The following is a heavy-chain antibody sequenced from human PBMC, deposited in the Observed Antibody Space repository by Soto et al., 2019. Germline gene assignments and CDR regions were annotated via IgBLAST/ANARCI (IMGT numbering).Heavy chain of an antibody. D-gene: IGHD3-22*01. CDR3: ARVDGYYYDSSGLSDY. V-gene: IGHV1-8*01. CDR1: GYTFTSYD. Sequence: SLKVSCKASGYTFTSYDINWVRQATGQGLEWMGWMNPNSGNTGYAQKFQGRVTMTRNTSISTAYMELSSLRSEDTAVYYCARVDGYYYDSSGLSDYWGQGTLVTVSS. J-gene: IGHJ4*02. CDR2: MNPNSGNT.